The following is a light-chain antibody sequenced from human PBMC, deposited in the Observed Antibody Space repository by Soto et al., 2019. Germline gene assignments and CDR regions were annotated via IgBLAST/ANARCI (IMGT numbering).Light chain of an antibody. CDR1: SSDVGGYNY. J-gene: IGLJ1*01. CDR2: EVS. V-gene: IGLV2-8*01. Sequence: QSVLTQPPSASGSPGQSVTISCTGTSSDVGGYNYVSWYQQHPGKAPKLMIYEVSKRPSGVPDRFSGSKSGNTASLTVSGLQAEDGADYYCSSYEGSNNFEVFGTGTKVT. CDR3: SSYEGSNNFEV.